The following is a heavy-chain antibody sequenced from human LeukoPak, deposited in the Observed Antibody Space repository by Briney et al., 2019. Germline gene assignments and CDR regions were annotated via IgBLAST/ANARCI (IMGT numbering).Heavy chain of an antibody. V-gene: IGHV4-4*07. CDR2: IYTSGST. CDR3: ARDTYYYDSSGYYQIDY. CDR1: GGSISSYY. D-gene: IGHD3-22*01. J-gene: IGHJ4*02. Sequence: SETLSLTCTVSGGSISSYYWSWIRQPAGKGLEWIGRIYTSGSTNYNPSLKSRVTISVDTSKNQFSLKLSSVTAADTAVYYCARDTYYYDSSGYYQIDYWGQGTLVTVSS.